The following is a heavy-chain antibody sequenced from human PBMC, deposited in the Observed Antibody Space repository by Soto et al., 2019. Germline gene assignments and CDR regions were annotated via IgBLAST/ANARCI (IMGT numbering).Heavy chain of an antibody. Sequence: QLHLAQSGAEVEKAGSSVKVSCKASGGTVSSYAITWVRQAPAQGLEWMGVFIPIFVSAHYAPKFQGRITITADESTRTAYMELSGLTSEDTAIYYCARDVSSDTTGFRGYDLWGQGTQVTVSS. V-gene: IGHV1-69*01. CDR3: ARDVSSDTTGFRGYDL. CDR2: FIPIFVSA. D-gene: IGHD3-10*01. CDR1: GGTVSSYA. J-gene: IGHJ4*02.